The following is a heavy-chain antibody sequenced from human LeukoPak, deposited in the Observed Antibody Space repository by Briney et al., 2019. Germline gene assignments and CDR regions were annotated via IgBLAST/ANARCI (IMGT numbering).Heavy chain of an antibody. J-gene: IGHJ3*02. CDR3: AKDLQRWLRKFGNDAFDI. D-gene: IGHD5-12*01. Sequence: PGGSLRLSCAASGFTFSSYWMSWVRQAPGKGLEWVANIKQDGSEKYYVDSVKGRFTISRDNAKNSLYLQMNSLRAEDTAVYYCAKDLQRWLRKFGNDAFDIWGQGTMVTVSS. CDR2: IKQDGSEK. V-gene: IGHV3-7*03. CDR1: GFTFSSYW.